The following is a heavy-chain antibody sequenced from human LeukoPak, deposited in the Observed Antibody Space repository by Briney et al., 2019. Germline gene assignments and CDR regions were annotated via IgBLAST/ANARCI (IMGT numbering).Heavy chain of an antibody. CDR2: ISYDGSNK. V-gene: IGHV3-30*03. CDR3: ARSYDLSLDY. CDR1: GFTFSSYG. Sequence: GGSLRLSCAASGFTFSSYGMHWVRQAPGKGLEWVAVISYDGSNKYYADSVKGRFTFSRDNSKNTLYLQMNSLRAEDTAVYYCARSYDLSLDYWGQGTLVTVSS. J-gene: IGHJ4*02. D-gene: IGHD3-3*01.